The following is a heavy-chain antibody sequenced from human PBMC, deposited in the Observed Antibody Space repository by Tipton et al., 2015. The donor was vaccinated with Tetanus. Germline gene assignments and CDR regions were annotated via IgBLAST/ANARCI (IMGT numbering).Heavy chain of an antibody. CDR3: AREADCSGGSCFSGDFDT. Sequence: TASGFIFSSYGIHWVRQAPGKGLEWLAVSWYDGTDKYYADSVKGRFTISRDNSKNTLYLQMNSLRAEDTALYYCAREADCSGGSCFSGDFDTWGRGTQVTVSS. D-gene: IGHD2-15*01. CDR2: SWYDGTDK. V-gene: IGHV3-33*01. CDR1: GFIFSSYG. J-gene: IGHJ4*02.